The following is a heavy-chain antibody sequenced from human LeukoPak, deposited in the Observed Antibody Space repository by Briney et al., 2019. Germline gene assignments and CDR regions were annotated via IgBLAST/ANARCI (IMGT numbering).Heavy chain of an antibody. CDR1: GFSISSGYY. V-gene: IGHV4-38-2*02. CDR2: IYHSGST. CDR3: ARFYYYSYYMDV. Sequence: PSETLSLTCTVSGFSISSGYYWGWIRQPPGRGLEWIGSIYHSGSTYYNPSLKSRVTISVDTSKNQFSLKLSSVTAADTAVYYCARFYYYSYYMDVWGKGTTVTVSS. J-gene: IGHJ6*03.